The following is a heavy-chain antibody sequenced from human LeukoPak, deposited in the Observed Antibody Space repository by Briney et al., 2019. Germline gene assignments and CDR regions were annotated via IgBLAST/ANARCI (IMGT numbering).Heavy chain of an antibody. J-gene: IGHJ4*02. CDR2: IKPNSGGT. V-gene: IGHV1-2*06. Sequence: ASVKVSCKASGYTFTGHYMHWVRQAPGQGLEWMGRIKPNSGGTSHAQKFQGRVTMTRDTSISTAYMELRRLTSDDTAVYYCARGGWELLRTSFDYWGQGTLVTVSS. CDR3: ARGGWELLRTSFDY. CDR1: GYTFTGHY. D-gene: IGHD1-26*01.